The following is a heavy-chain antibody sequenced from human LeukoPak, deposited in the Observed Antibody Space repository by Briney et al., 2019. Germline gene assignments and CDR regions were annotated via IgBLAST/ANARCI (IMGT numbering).Heavy chain of an antibody. CDR1: GFTFSNYS. CDR3: AKEERDSSGYYSIGN. CDR2: ISSRSTYI. V-gene: IGHV3-21*01. Sequence: GGSLRLSCAASGFTFSNYSMNWVRQAPGKGLEWVSSISSRSTYIYHADSVKGRFTISRDNSQNTLYLQMNSLRVEDTSLYFCAKEERDSSGYYSIGNWGQGTLVTVSS. D-gene: IGHD3-22*01. J-gene: IGHJ4*02.